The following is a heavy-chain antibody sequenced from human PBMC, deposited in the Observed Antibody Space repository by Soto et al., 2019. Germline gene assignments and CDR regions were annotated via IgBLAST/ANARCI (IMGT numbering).Heavy chain of an antibody. V-gene: IGHV3-72*01. Sequence: GGSLRLSCATSAFTFSAHHMVWVRQAPGKGLECVGRSRNKANNYATEYAASVKGRFTISRDDSKNSLYLQMNSLKTEHTPVYYCVRDRGIATRHYYGMDVWGRGTTVTVSS. D-gene: IGHD6-6*01. J-gene: IGHJ6*02. CDR2: SRNKANNYAT. CDR3: VRDRGIATRHYYGMDV. CDR1: AFTFSAHH.